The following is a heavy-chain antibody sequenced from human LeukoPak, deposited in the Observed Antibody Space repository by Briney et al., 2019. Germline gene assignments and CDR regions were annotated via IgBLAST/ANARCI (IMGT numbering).Heavy chain of an antibody. CDR3: AKDRLRGSYSLSDFDY. D-gene: IGHD1-26*01. CDR2: ISGSGGST. V-gene: IGHV3-23*01. J-gene: IGHJ4*02. CDR1: GFTFSSYA. Sequence: GGSLRLSCAASGFTFSSYAMSWVRQAPGKGLEWVSAISGSGGSTYYADSVKGRFTISRDNSKNTLYLQMNSLRAEDTAVYYCAKDRLRGSYSLSDFDYWGQGTLVTVSS.